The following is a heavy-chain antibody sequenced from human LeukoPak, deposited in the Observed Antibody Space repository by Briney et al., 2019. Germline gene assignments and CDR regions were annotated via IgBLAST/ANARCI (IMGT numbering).Heavy chain of an antibody. CDR2: ISSSSSYI. D-gene: IGHD3-10*01. V-gene: IGHV3-21*01. J-gene: IGHJ5*02. CDR1: GFTFSNYS. CDR3: AGHYYGSGSYYPIP. Sequence: PGGSLRLSCAASGFTFSNYSMNWVRQAPGKGLEWVSSISSSSSYIYYADSVKGRFTISRDNAKNSLYLQMNSLRAEDTAVYYCAGHYYGSGSYYPIPWGQGTLVTVSS.